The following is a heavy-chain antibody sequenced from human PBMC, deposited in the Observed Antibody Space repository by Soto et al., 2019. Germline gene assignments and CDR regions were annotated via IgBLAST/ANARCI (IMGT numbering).Heavy chain of an antibody. Sequence: GGSLRLSCAASGFTFSSYAMSWVRQAPGKGLEWVSAISGSGGSTYYADSVKGRFTISRDNSKNTLYLQMNSLRAEDTAVYYCAKDQQTAIIRVCFGELLLDYWGQGTLVTVSS. D-gene: IGHD3-10*01. CDR1: GFTFSSYA. V-gene: IGHV3-23*01. J-gene: IGHJ4*02. CDR2: ISGSGGST. CDR3: AKDQQTAIIRVCFGELLLDY.